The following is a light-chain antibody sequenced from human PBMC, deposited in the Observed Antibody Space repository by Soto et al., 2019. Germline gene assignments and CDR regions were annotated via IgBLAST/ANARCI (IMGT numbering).Light chain of an antibody. Sequence: HSSLTQPASVFGSPGQSITISCTGTSSDVGGYNYVSWYQQHPGKAPKLMIYDVSNRPSGVSNRFSGSKSGNTASLTISGLQAEDEADYYGSSYTSSSTFYVFGTGTKVNVL. V-gene: IGLV2-14*01. CDR2: DVS. J-gene: IGLJ1*01. CDR1: SSDVGGYNY. CDR3: SSYTSSSTFYV.